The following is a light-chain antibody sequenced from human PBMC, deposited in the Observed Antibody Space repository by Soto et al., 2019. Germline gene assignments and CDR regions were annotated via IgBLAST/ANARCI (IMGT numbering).Light chain of an antibody. CDR3: QSYDSSLRGSV. CDR2: GNS. CDR1: SSNIGAGYD. Sequence: QAAVTQPPSVSGSPGQRVTISCTGTSSNIGAGYDVPWYQQLPGTAPKLLIYGNSNRPSGVPDRFSGSKSGTSASLAITGLQAEDEADYYCQSYDSSLRGSVFGGGTKVTVL. J-gene: IGLJ3*02. V-gene: IGLV1-40*01.